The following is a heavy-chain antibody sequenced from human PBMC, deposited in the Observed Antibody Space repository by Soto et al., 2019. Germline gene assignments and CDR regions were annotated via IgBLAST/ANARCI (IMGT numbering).Heavy chain of an antibody. CDR1: GGSISSYY. CDR2: IYYSGST. Sequence: QVQLQESGPGLVKPSETLSLTCTVSGGSISSYYWSWIRQPPGKGLEWIGYIYYSGSTNYNPSLKGRVTISVDTAKNQFSLKPSSVTAADTAVYYCARSWGYYFDYWGQGTLVTVSS. CDR3: ARSWGYYFDY. J-gene: IGHJ4*02. V-gene: IGHV4-59*01. D-gene: IGHD3-16*01.